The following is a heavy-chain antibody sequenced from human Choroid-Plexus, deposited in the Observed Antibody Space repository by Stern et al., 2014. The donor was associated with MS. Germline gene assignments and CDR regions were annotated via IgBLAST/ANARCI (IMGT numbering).Heavy chain of an antibody. J-gene: IGHJ4*02. CDR2: ISYDGSDK. CDR1: GFTFSNFG. CDR3: AKDRQWSTYFFDY. V-gene: IGHV3-30*18. D-gene: IGHD2-15*01. Sequence: VQLVESGGGVAKPGRPLILSCAASGFTFSNFGMHWVRQAPGKGLEGVALISYDGSDKYYADSVKGRFTIFRDNSKNTLYMHMNSLRAEDTAVYYCAKDRQWSTYFFDYWGQGSLVTVSS.